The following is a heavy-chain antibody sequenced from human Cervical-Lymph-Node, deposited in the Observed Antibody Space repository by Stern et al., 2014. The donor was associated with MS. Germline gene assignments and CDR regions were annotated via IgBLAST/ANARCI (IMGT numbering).Heavy chain of an antibody. Sequence: VQLVESGGGVVKPGRSLRLSCAASGFSFRNYGMHWVRQAPGKGLEWVALISYDGNDKFYADSVKGRFTVSRDNSKKTLFLQMNSLGAEDTAVYFCARAPHYDFWGKGTLVTVSS. D-gene: IGHD3-3*01. CDR2: ISYDGNDK. V-gene: IGHV3-30*03. J-gene: IGHJ4*02. CDR1: GFSFRNYG. CDR3: ARAPHYDF.